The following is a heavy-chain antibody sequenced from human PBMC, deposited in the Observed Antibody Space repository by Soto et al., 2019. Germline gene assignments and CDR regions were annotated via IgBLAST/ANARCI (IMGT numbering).Heavy chain of an antibody. Sequence: VQLVESGGGVVQPGRSLRLSCAASGFTFSSYGMHWVRQAPGKGLEWVAVISYDGSNKYYADSVKGRFTISSDNSKNTLYLQMKSLRAEDTAGYYCAKEPYYDILTGEYHYYYGRDVWGQGTTVTVAS. CDR2: ISYDGSNK. D-gene: IGHD3-9*01. CDR1: GFTFSSYG. J-gene: IGHJ6*02. V-gene: IGHV3-30*18. CDR3: AKEPYYDILTGEYHYYYGRDV.